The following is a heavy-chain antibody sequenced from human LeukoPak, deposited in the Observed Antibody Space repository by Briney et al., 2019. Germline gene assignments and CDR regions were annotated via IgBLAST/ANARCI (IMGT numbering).Heavy chain of an antibody. CDR2: SRSKTNRYTT. J-gene: IGHJ4*02. V-gene: IGHV3-72*01. CDR3: ARGDSSSWGLDY. D-gene: IGHD6-13*01. CDR1: GFTFGDHY. Sequence: SLTLACAVSGFTFGDHYLDWVRQAPEKGLEWVGCSRSKTNRYTTQYAASVKGRFTISRDDSKSSLYLQMNSLKTEDTAVYYCARGDSSSWGLDYWGLGTLVTVSS.